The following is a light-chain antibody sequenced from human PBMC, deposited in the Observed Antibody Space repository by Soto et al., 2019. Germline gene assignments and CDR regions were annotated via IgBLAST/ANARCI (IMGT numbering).Light chain of an antibody. J-gene: IGLJ2*01. Sequence: QSVLTQPASVSGSPGQSITISCTGTTSDVGYYNYVSWYQQHPGKAPKLMIYEVSNRPSGISSRFSGSKSGTTASLTISGLQAEDEADYYCSSYTTSTTLLFGGGTKLTVL. CDR3: SSYTTSTTLL. V-gene: IGLV2-14*01. CDR1: TSDVGYYNY. CDR2: EVS.